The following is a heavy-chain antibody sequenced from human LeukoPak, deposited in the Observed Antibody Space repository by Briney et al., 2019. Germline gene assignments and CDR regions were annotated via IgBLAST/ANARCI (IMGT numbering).Heavy chain of an antibody. CDR2: MNPNSGNT. CDR3: AREQANSSSADY. Sequence: ASVKVSCKASGYTFTSYDINWVRQATGQGLEWMGWMNPNSGNTGYAQKFQGRVTMTRDTSTSTVYMELSSLRSDDTAVYYCAREQANSSSADYWGQGTLVTVSS. CDR1: GYTFTSYD. D-gene: IGHD6-6*01. J-gene: IGHJ4*02. V-gene: IGHV1-8*01.